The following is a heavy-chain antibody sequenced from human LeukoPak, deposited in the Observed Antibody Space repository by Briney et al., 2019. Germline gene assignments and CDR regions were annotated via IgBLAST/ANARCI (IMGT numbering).Heavy chain of an antibody. V-gene: IGHV3-33*08. D-gene: IGHD5-12*01. CDR2: IWYDGSNK. CDR3: AREGPTSGI. Sequence: PGGSLRLSCAASGFAFSSYAMSWVRQAPGKGLEWVAVIWYDGSNKYYADSVKGRFTISRDNSKNTLYLQMNSLRAEDTAVYYCAREGPTSGIWGQGTMVTVSS. J-gene: IGHJ3*02. CDR1: GFAFSSYA.